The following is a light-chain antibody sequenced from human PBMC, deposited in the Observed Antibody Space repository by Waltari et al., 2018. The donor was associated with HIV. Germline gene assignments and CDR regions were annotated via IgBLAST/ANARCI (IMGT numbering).Light chain of an antibody. J-gene: IGKJ3*01. Sequence: DIVMTQSPDSLAVSLGERATINCKSSQSVLYSSNNQNPLVWFQHKPGQPPKRLSSWSSTRESGVPDRFSGSGSGTDLTLTISSLQAEDAAVYYCQQFSSVPLTFGPVTRVDIK. CDR1: QSVLYSSNNQNP. CDR3: QQFSSVPLT. V-gene: IGKV4-1*01. CDR2: WSS.